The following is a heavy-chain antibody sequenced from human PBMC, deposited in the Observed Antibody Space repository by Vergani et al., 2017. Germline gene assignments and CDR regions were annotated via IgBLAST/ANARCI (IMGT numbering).Heavy chain of an antibody. V-gene: IGHV3-23*01. CDR2: ISGSGGNT. CDR1: GFTFSSYA. J-gene: IGHJ6*02. CDR3: AKGVYFSGTSWYEGRGYYYGMGV. Sequence: EVQLLESGGGLVQPGGSLRLSCAASGFTFSSYAMSWVRQVPGKGLEWVSGISGSGGNTYYANSVKGRFTISRDNSKNTLYLQMNSLRADDTAVYYCAKGVYFSGTSWYEGRGYYYGMGVWGQGTTVTFSS. D-gene: IGHD2-2*01.